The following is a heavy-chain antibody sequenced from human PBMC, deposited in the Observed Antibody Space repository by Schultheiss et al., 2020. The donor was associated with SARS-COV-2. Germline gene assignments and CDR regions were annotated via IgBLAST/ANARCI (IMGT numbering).Heavy chain of an antibody. Sequence: ASVKVSCKASGYTFTGYYMHWVRQAPGQGLEWMGIINPSGGNTGYAQRFQGRVTMTRETSISTAYMELTSLRSDDTAVYYCARGPTIEALVAVPLDQWGQGTLVTVSS. J-gene: IGHJ4*02. V-gene: IGHV1-46*01. CDR1: GYTFTGYY. CDR2: INPSGGNT. D-gene: IGHD2-21*01. CDR3: ARGPTIEALVAVPLDQ.